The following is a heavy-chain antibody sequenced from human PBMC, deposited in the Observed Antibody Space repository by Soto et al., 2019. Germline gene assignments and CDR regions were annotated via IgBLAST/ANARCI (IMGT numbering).Heavy chain of an antibody. J-gene: IGHJ5*02. CDR1: GGSISSYY. CDR3: ARHVGAEAAAEGFDP. V-gene: IGHV4-59*08. D-gene: IGHD6-13*01. CDR2: IYYSGST. Sequence: SETLSLTCTVSGGSISSYYWSWIRQPPGKGLEWIGYIYYSGSTNYNPSLKSRVTISVDTSKNQFSLKLSSVTAADTAVYYCARHVGAEAAAEGFDPWGQGTLVTVSS.